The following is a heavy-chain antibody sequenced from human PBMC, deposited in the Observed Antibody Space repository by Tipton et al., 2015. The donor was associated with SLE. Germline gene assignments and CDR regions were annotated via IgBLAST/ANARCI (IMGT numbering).Heavy chain of an antibody. V-gene: IGHV4-38-2*01. D-gene: IGHD2-8*01. Sequence: LRLSCAVSDYSFSSGYSLGWVRAPPGKGLEWIGDIYYSGATYYNPSLESRVTVSVDTSKYQFSLNLTSVTAADTAVYYCSRRVLISCFGPWGQGMLVTVSS. CDR3: SRRVLISCFGP. J-gene: IGHJ5*02. CDR1: DYSFSSGYS. CDR2: IYYSGAT.